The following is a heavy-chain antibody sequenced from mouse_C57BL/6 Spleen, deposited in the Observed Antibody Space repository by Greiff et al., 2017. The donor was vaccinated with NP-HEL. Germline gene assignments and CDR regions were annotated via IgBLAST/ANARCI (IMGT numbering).Heavy chain of an antibody. CDR1: GYTFTDYY. V-gene: IGHV1-76*01. CDR3: ARQDWDVEGGFAY. J-gene: IGHJ3*01. D-gene: IGHD4-1*01. Sequence: VQLQQSGAELVRPGASVKLSCKASGYTFTDYYINWVKQRPGQGLEWIARIYPGSGNTYYNEKFKGKATLTAEKSSSTAYMQLSSLTSEDSAVYFCARQDWDVEGGFAYWGQGTLVTVSA. CDR2: IYPGSGNT.